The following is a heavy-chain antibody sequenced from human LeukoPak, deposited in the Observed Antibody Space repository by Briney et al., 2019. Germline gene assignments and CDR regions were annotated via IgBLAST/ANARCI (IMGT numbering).Heavy chain of an antibody. CDR2: IYHSGST. V-gene: IGHV4-30-2*01. D-gene: IGHD6-13*01. CDR3: ANRQQLGPDY. Sequence: LRLSCAASGFTFSDYYWSWIRQPPGKGLEWIGYIYHSGSTYYNPSLKSRVTISVDRSKNQFSLKLSSVTAADTAVYYCANRQQLGPDYWGQGTLVTVSS. J-gene: IGHJ4*02. CDR1: GFTFSDYY.